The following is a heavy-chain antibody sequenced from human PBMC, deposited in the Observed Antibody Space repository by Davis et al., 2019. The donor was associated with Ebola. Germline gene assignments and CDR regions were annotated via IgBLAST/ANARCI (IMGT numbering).Heavy chain of an antibody. J-gene: IGHJ6*02. CDR2: IYYSGST. V-gene: IGHV4-59*01. CDR1: GGSISSYY. Sequence: MPSETLSLTCTVSGGSISSYYWSWIRQPPGKGLEWIGYIYYSGSTNYNPSLKSRVTISVDTSKNQFSLKLSSVTAADTAVYYCARADYGDYYGMDVWGQGTTVTVSS. D-gene: IGHD4-17*01. CDR3: ARADYGDYYGMDV.